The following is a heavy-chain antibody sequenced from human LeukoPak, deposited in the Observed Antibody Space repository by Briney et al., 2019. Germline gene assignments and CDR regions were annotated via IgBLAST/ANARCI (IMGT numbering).Heavy chain of an antibody. Sequence: ASVKVSCKASGYTFTGYYMHWGRQAPGQGLEWMGWINPNSGGTNYAQKFQGRVTMTRDTSISTAYMELSRLRSDDTAVYYCALAVADYYYYYYMDVWGKGTTVTVSS. CDR3: ALAVADYYYYYYMDV. D-gene: IGHD6-19*01. CDR2: INPNSGGT. CDR1: GYTFTGYY. V-gene: IGHV1-2*02. J-gene: IGHJ6*03.